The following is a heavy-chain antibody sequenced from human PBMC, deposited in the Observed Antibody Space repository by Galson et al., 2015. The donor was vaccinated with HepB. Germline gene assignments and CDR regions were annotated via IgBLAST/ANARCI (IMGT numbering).Heavy chain of an antibody. V-gene: IGHV1-69*13. CDR1: GGTFSSYA. CDR3: ARDHPIAAAGTGWLDP. Sequence: SVKVSCKASGGTFSSYAISWVRQAPGQGLEWMGGIIPIFGTANYAQKFQGRVTITADESTSTAYMELSSLRSEDTAVYYCARDHPIAAAGTGWLDPWGQGTLVTVSS. D-gene: IGHD6-13*01. CDR2: IIPIFGTA. J-gene: IGHJ5*02.